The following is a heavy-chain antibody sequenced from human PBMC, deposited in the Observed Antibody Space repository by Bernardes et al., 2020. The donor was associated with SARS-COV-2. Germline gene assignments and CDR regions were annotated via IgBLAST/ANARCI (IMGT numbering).Heavy chain of an antibody. J-gene: IGHJ4*02. CDR2: IYPGDSDT. D-gene: IGHD2-2*01. Sequence: ESLKISCKGSGYSFTSYWIGWVRQMPGKGLEWMGIIYPGDSDTRYSPSFQGQVTISADKSISTAYLQWSSLKASDTAMYYCARSGCSSTSCYYFDYWGQGTLVTVSS. CDR3: ARSGCSSTSCYYFDY. CDR1: GYSFTSYW. V-gene: IGHV5-51*01.